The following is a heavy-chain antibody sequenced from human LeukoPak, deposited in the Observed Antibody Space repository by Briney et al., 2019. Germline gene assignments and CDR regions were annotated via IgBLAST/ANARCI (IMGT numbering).Heavy chain of an antibody. V-gene: IGHV1-2*02. J-gene: IGHJ3*02. CDR3: PRGPATSAFDI. CDR1: GYTFTDYY. Sequence: GASVKVSCKASGYTFTDYYLHWLRQAPGQGLEWMADIDPNTGVSHYAQEFQGRVTMTRDTSISTVYMDLGWLRPDDTALYYCPRGPATSAFDIWGQGTMVTVSS. CDR2: IDPNTGVS.